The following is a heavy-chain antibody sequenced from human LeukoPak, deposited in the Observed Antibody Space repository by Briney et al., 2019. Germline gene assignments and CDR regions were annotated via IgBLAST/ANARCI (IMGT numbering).Heavy chain of an antibody. Sequence: QPGGSLRLSCAASGFTFSSYEMNWVRQAPGKGLEGVSYISSSGSTIYYADSVKGRFTISRDNAKNSLYLQMNSLRDEDTAVYYCVLGTSRSLVPAAAFDIWGQGTMVTVSS. CDR2: ISSSGSTI. V-gene: IGHV3-48*03. CDR1: GFTFSSYE. D-gene: IGHD2-2*01. J-gene: IGHJ3*02. CDR3: VLGTSRSLVPAAAFDI.